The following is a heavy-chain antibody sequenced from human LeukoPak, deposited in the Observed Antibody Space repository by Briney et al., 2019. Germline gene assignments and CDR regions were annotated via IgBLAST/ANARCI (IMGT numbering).Heavy chain of an antibody. J-gene: IGHJ4*02. V-gene: IGHV1-2*02. CDR1: GYTFTGYY. CDR2: INPNSGGT. Sequence: ASVKVSCKASGYTFTGYYMHWVRQAPGQGLEWMGWINPNSGGTNYAQKFQGRVTMTRDTSISTAYMELSRLRSDDTAVYYCARGKYDILTGFNFFVYWGQGTLVTVSS. D-gene: IGHD3-9*01. CDR3: ARGKYDILTGFNFFVY.